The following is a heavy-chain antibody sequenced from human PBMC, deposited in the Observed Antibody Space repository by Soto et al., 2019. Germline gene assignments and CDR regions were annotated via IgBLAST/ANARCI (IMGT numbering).Heavy chain of an antibody. D-gene: IGHD2-15*01. Sequence: QVQLVQSGAEVKKPGSSVKVSCKASGGTFSSYAISWVRQAPGQGLEWMGGIIPIFGTANYAQKFQGRVTITGDKSTSTAYRELSSLRSEDTAVYYCAREGGASYGESRTSPVAATVYGMDVWGQGTTVTVSS. CDR2: IIPIFGTA. CDR3: AREGGASYGESRTSPVAATVYGMDV. V-gene: IGHV1-69*06. J-gene: IGHJ6*02. CDR1: GGTFSSYA.